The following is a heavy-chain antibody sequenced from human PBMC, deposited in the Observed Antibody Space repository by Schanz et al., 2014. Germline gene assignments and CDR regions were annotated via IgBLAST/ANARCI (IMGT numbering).Heavy chain of an antibody. Sequence: EVQLVESGGGVVQPGRSLRLSCAASGFTFSTHAMHWVRQAPGKGLEWVSYVSRSTPDIYYADSVKGRFTISRDNSKNTLYLQMNSLRAEDTAVYYCARKVVATIGGYYDNWGQGTLVIVSS. V-gene: IGHV3-23*04. CDR2: VSRSTPDI. D-gene: IGHD5-12*01. CDR3: ARKVVATIGGYYDN. J-gene: IGHJ4*02. CDR1: GFTFSTHA.